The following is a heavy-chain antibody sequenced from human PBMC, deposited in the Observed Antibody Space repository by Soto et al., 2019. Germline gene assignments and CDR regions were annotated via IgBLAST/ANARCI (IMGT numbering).Heavy chain of an antibody. V-gene: IGHV3-23*01. CDR1: GFTFSSYA. D-gene: IGHD2-15*01. J-gene: IGHJ4*02. CDR2: ISGSGGTT. Sequence: EVQLLESGGGLVQPGGSLRLSCAVSGFTFSSYAMSWVRQAPGKGLEWVSAISGSGGTTYYADSVKGRFTISRDNSKKGVGLQMNGRGAEEQGVYDRGNDSGDCVGGSWYPVGWDLDVWGQGTLVTVSS. CDR3: GNDSGDCVGGSWYPVGWDLDV.